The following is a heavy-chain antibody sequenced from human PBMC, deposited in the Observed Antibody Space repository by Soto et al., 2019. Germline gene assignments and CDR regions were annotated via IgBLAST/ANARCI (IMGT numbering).Heavy chain of an antibody. CDR2: MKQDGSER. V-gene: IGHV3-7*01. CDR3: ARGQDYGAHFDS. Sequence: EVHLVESGGGLVQPGGSLRLSCVASGFSFSNYWMTWVRQAPGKGLEWVANMKQDGSERYYVDSVKGRFTISRDNTKNSLYLQMNSLRAEDTAVYYCARGQDYGAHFDSWGQGTLVTVSS. D-gene: IGHD4-17*01. CDR1: GFSFSNYW. J-gene: IGHJ4*02.